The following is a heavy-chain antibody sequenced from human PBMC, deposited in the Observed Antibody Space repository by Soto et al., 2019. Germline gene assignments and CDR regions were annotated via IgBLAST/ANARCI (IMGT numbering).Heavy chain of an antibody. J-gene: IGHJ6*03. CDR3: ARRGYGSRWPNVYMDV. Sequence: EAQLVESGGGLVQPGGSLRLSCAASGFTFSNYEMHWVRQAPGKGLEYVSGISNNGAHTDYAKSVKGRFIISRDNSENTLYPQMGSLRAEDMALYYCARRGYGSRWPNVYMDVWGKGTTVTVSS. CDR1: GFTFSNYE. D-gene: IGHD6-13*01. V-gene: IGHV3-64*01. CDR2: ISNNGAHT.